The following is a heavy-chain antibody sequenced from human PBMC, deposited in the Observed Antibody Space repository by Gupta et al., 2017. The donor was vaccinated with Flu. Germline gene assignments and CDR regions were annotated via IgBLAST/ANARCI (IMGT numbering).Heavy chain of an antibody. J-gene: IGHJ3*01. CDR3: AKGRTSSSHDAFDF. CDR2: INWKGGPL. D-gene: IGHD6-6*01. Sequence: DDYAMHWVRQVPGKGLEWVSGINWKGGPLGYADSVRGRFTISRDNAKNSLYLQMDSLRSEDTALYHCAKGRTSSSHDAFDFWGQGTMVTVSS. CDR1: DDYA. V-gene: IGHV3-9*01.